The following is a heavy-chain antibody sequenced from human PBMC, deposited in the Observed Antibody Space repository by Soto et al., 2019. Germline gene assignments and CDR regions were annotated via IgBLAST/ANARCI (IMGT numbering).Heavy chain of an antibody. D-gene: IGHD6-13*01. J-gene: IGHJ5*02. CDR1: GGSFSGYY. Sequence: TSETLSLTCAVYGGSFSGYYWSWIRQPPGKGLEWIGEINHSGSTNYNPSLKSRVTISVDTSKNQFSLKLSSVTAADTAVYYCARRIAAARQINWFDPWGQGTLVTVSS. V-gene: IGHV4-34*01. CDR3: ARRIAAARQINWFDP. CDR2: INHSGST.